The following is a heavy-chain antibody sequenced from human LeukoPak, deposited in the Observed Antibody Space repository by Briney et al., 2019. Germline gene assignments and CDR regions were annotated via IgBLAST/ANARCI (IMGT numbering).Heavy chain of an antibody. CDR3: ATGDEDSPMNFYH. Sequence: GGSLRLTCAASGFVFEESTMYWVRQAPGKGLEWVSLINWDGGTTHYAGSVKGRFTISRDNSKNSLYLQLNSLTSDDTALYYCATGDEDSPMNFYHWGQGTLVTVSS. J-gene: IGHJ4*02. CDR2: INWDGGTT. V-gene: IGHV3-43*01. CDR1: GFVFEEST. D-gene: IGHD5-18*01.